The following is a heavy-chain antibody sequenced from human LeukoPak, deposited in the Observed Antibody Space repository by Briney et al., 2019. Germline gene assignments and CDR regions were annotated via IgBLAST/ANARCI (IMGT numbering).Heavy chain of an antibody. CDR3: ARGGDEPLDAFDI. J-gene: IGHJ3*02. CDR2: ISSSGSTI. Sequence: GGSLRLSCAASGFTFSSYEMNWVRQAPGKGLEWVSYISSSGSTIYYADSVKGRFTISRDNAKNSLYLQMNSLRAEDTAVYYCARGGDEPLDAFDIWGQGTMITVSS. V-gene: IGHV3-48*03. CDR1: GFTFSSYE. D-gene: IGHD1-14*01.